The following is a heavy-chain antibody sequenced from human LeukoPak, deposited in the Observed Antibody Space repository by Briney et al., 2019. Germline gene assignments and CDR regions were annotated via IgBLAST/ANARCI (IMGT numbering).Heavy chain of an antibody. D-gene: IGHD1-7*01. Sequence: GGSLRLSCAASGFTFSSYAMHWVRQAPGKGLEWVAVISYDGSNKYYADSVKGRFTISRDNSKNTLYLQMNSLRAEDTAVYYCARARQGTPYYYYYMDVWGKGTTVTVSS. CDR2: ISYDGSNK. V-gene: IGHV3-30*07. CDR1: GFTFSSYA. J-gene: IGHJ6*03. CDR3: ARARQGTPYYYYYMDV.